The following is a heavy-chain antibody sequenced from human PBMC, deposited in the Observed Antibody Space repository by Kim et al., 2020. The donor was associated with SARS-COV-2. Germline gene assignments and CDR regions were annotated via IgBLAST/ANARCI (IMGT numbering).Heavy chain of an antibody. CDR3: TTGNFNWNYHFDY. Sequence: GGSLRLSCAASGFTFSNAWMSWVRQAPGKGLEWVGRIKSKTDGGTTDYAAPVKGRFTISRDDSKNTLYLQMNSLKTEDTAVYYCTTGNFNWNYHFDYWGQGTLVTVSS. V-gene: IGHV3-15*01. D-gene: IGHD1-7*01. CDR2: IKSKTDGGTT. J-gene: IGHJ4*02. CDR1: GFTFSNAW.